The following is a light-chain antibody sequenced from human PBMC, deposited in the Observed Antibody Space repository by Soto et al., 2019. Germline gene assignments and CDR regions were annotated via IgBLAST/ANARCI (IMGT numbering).Light chain of an antibody. V-gene: IGKV1-12*01. CDR3: HQASSFPLT. Sequence: DIQMTQSPSFVSASVGDRVTITCRASQGISSWLSWYQQKPGTAPTLLVYKASTLQDGVPSRFSGSGSGTDFTLTINSLQHEDFGTYYCHQASSFPLTFGGGTKVEIK. J-gene: IGKJ4*01. CDR1: QGISSW. CDR2: KAS.